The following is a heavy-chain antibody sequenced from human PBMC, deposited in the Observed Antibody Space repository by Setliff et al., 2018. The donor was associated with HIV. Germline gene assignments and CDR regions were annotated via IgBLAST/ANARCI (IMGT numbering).Heavy chain of an antibody. CDR1: GFIFSSYA. D-gene: IGHD1-26*01. Sequence: GGSLRLSCEASGFIFSSYAMSWVRQAPGKGLESVANVKQDGTETLYVDSVKGQFTISRDNANNLAYLQMNSLRVEDTAVYFCARWGSGSYERVFDYWGQGMLVTVSS. CDR2: VKQDGTET. CDR3: ARWGSGSYERVFDY. J-gene: IGHJ4*02. V-gene: IGHV3-7*01.